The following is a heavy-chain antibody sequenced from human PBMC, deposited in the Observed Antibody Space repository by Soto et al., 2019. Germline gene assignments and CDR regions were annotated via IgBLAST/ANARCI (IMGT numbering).Heavy chain of an antibody. Sequence: EGSLRPSCAASGFIFDDYTMHWVRQAPGKGLEWVSLITWDGSMKYYADSVKGRFTISRDNSKNSLYLQMDSLKTDDTALYYCAKANSSWWPYYYDSWGPRSKSTFSS. J-gene: IGHJ4*01. CDR2: ITWDGSMK. D-gene: IGHD6-19*01. V-gene: IGHV3-43*01. CDR3: AKANSSWWPYYYDS. CDR1: GFIFDDYT.